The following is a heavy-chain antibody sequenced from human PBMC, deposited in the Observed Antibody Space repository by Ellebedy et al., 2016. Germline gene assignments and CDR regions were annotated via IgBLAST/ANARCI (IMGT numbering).Heavy chain of an antibody. Sequence: GGSLRLSCAASGFTFSSSAMSWVRQAPGKGLDWVSAISRSDGTTSYADSVKGRSTISRDNSKNPLYLQMNSLRAEDTAVYYCARPRIQLWVRGGMDVWGQGTTVTVSS. CDR3: ARPRIQLWVRGGMDV. J-gene: IGHJ6*02. V-gene: IGHV3-23*01. CDR1: GFTFSSSA. CDR2: ISRSDGTT. D-gene: IGHD5-18*01.